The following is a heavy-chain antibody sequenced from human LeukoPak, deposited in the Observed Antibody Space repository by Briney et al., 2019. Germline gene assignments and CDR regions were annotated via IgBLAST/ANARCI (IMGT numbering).Heavy chain of an antibody. CDR1: GSTFSSSG. Sequence: GWLSLCCVASGSTFSSSGVNCVRQAPGKGRGWGSSISSISRTMYYAYSVKGRFTMSRDNAKNSLYLHMNSLRAEDTAVYYCARGPVPAAGFAFDIWGQGTMVTVSS. CDR3: ARGPVPAAGFAFDI. V-gene: IGHV3-48*01. CDR2: ISSISRTM. D-gene: IGHD2-2*01. J-gene: IGHJ3*02.